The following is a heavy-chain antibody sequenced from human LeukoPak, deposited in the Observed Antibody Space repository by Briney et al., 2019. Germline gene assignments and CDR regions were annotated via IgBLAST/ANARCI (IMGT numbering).Heavy chain of an antibody. CDR3: AGLYCSGATCYANLDY. CDR1: GFTFSTYW. CDR2: IKQDGSQT. V-gene: IGHV3-7*04. D-gene: IGHD2-15*01. Sequence: SGGSLRLSCAASGFTFSTYWMSWVRQAPGKGLEWVANIKQDGSQTSYVDSVRGRFTISRDNAKNSLFLQMNSLTAEDTAVYYCAGLYCSGATCYANLDYWGQGTLVAISS. J-gene: IGHJ4*02.